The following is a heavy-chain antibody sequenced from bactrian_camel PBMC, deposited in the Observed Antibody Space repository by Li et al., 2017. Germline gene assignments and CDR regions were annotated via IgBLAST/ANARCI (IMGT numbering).Heavy chain of an antibody. CDR2: IYRDNGYT. CDR1: GFTYSSGSC. Sequence: HVQLVESGGGTVQAGGSLKVSCTAPGFTYSSGSCMAWFRQAPGKERERVATIYRDNGYTSYADSVKGRFTIFQDNAKNTVSLQMNSLKPEDTAMYYCAADCFFRKPDNTDGWASVWGQGTQVTVSS. D-gene: IGHD5*01. V-gene: IGHV3S6*01. CDR3: AADCFFRKPDNTDGWASV. J-gene: IGHJ4*01.